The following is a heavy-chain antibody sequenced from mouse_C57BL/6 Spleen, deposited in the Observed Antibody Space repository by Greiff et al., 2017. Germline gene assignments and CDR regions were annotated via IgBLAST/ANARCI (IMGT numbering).Heavy chain of an antibody. CDR1: GYTFTEYT. V-gene: IGHV1-62-2*01. Sequence: QVQLQQSGAELVKPGASVKLSCKASGYTFTEYTIHWVKQRSGQGLEWIGWFYPGSGSIKYNEKFKDKATLTADKSSSTVYMELSRLTSEDSAVYCCARHEEGEGYYYGSTWFAYWGQGTLVTVSA. CDR3: ARHEEGEGYYYGSTWFAY. D-gene: IGHD1-1*01. CDR2: FYPGSGSI. J-gene: IGHJ3*01.